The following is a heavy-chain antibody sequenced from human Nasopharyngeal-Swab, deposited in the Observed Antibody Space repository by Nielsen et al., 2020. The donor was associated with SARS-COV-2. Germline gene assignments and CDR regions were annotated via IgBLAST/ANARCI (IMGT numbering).Heavy chain of an antibody. D-gene: IGHD3-10*02. CDR1: GFTFSSYA. Sequence: GGSLRLSCAASGFTFSSYAMSWVRQAPGKGLEWVSAISGSGGSTYYADSVKGRFTISRDNSKNTLYLQMNSLRAEDTAVYYCVCLRSHEGWFDPWGQGTLVTVSS. J-gene: IGHJ5*02. V-gene: IGHV3-23*01. CDR3: VCLRSHEGWFDP. CDR2: ISGSGGST.